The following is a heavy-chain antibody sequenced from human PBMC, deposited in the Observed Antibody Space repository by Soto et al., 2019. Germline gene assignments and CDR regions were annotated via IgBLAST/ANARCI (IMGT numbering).Heavy chain of an antibody. J-gene: IGHJ5*02. CDR2: ISAGGGST. D-gene: IGHD6-6*01. CDR3: VKHAEYQLVSWFDP. CDR1: GFLFTSYA. V-gene: IGHV3-23*01. Sequence: GGSLRLSCAASGFLFTSYAMSWVRQAPGKGLEWVSGISAGGGSTFIADPVKGRFIISRDNAKGTLYLQMNSLTGEDTAIYYCVKHAEYQLVSWFDPWGQGTLVTVSS.